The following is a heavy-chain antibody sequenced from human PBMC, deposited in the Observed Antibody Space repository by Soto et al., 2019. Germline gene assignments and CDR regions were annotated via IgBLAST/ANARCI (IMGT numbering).Heavy chain of an antibody. V-gene: IGHV4-39*01. J-gene: IGHJ6*02. Sequence: SETLSLTCSVSGYSVSSSDYYWAWIRQPPGKGLEWIGSMLYSGLTYYNPSLKSRVTLSVDTSKNHFSVRLNSVTASDTAAYYCAPLSVSLSGPYGIHVWGQGTTVTVSS. CDR1: GYSVSSSDYY. CDR3: APLSVSLSGPYGIHV. CDR2: MLYSGLT. D-gene: IGHD2-15*01.